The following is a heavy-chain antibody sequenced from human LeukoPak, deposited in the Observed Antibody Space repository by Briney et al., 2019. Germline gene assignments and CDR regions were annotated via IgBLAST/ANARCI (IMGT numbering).Heavy chain of an antibody. CDR3: VRASETFDY. V-gene: IGHV3-33*01. J-gene: IGHJ4*02. Sequence: GGSLRLSCAASGFTFSDYGIHWVHQAPGKGLEWVAVIWSDGSNKYYADSVKGRFTISRDNSKKTLYLQMNSLRVEDTAVYYCVRASETFDYWGQGTLVTVSS. CDR1: GFTFSDYG. CDR2: IWSDGSNK.